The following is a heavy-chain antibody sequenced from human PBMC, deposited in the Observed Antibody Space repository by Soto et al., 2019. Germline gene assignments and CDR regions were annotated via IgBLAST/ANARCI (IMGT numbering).Heavy chain of an antibody. V-gene: IGHV2-5*02. CDR2: IYWDDDK. CDR1: GFSLTTNGVG. CDR3: AYSGYYSSSWFPDY. Sequence: QITLKESGPSLVKPTQTLTLTCTFSGFSLTTNGVGVGWIRQSPGEALEWLALIYWDDDKRYSPSLKSRLTITKDTSKNQVVLTMTNMDSVDTATYYCAYSGYYSSSWFPDYWGQGTLVTVSS. D-gene: IGHD6-13*01. J-gene: IGHJ4*02.